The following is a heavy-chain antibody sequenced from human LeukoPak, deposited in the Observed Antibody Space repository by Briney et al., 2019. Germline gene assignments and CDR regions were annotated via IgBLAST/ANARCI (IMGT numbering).Heavy chain of an antibody. D-gene: IGHD3-16*01. V-gene: IGHV3-30*03. J-gene: IGHJ4*02. CDR3: ATWVSLDY. Sequence: GGSLRLSCAASGFTFSSYAMSWVRQAPGKGLEWVAVISYDGSNKYYADSVKGRFTISRDNSKNTLYLQMNSLRAEDTAVYYCATWVSLDYWGQGTLVTVSS. CDR1: GFTFSSYA. CDR2: ISYDGSNK.